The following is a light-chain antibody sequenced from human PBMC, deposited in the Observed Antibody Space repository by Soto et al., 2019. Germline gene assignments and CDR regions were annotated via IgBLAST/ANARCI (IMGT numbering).Light chain of an antibody. CDR1: SSNIGNNY. V-gene: IGLV1-51*01. CDR2: DNY. Sequence: QSVLTQPPSVSATPGQMVTISCSGSSSNIGNNYVSWYRQLPGTAPQLLIYDNYKRPSGIPDRFSGSKSGTSATLGITGLQTGDEADYYCATWDSSLSAVVVGGGTKLTVL. CDR3: ATWDSSLSAVV. J-gene: IGLJ2*01.